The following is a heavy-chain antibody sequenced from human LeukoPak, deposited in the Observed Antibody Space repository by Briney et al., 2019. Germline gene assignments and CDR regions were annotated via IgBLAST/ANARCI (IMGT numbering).Heavy chain of an antibody. CDR3: ARESGSSFDY. CDR1: GFTFSTYN. V-gene: IGHV3-21*01. CDR2: ISTSSNYI. D-gene: IGHD1-26*01. J-gene: IGHJ4*02. Sequence: GGSLRLSCTASGFTFSTYNMNWVRQAPGKGLEWVSSISTSSNYIYYADSVKGRFTISRDNAKNSLYLQMNSLRVEDTDVYYCARESGSSFDYWGQGTLVAVSS.